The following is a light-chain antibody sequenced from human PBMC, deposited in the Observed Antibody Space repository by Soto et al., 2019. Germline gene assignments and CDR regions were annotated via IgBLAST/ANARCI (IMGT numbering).Light chain of an antibody. V-gene: IGKV3-11*01. CDR1: QSVSSY. J-gene: IGKJ4*01. Sequence: EIVLTQSPATLSLSPGERATLSCRASQSVSSYLAWYQQKPGQAPRLLIYDASNRATGIPARFSGSGSGTDFTLTISSLEPEDFVVYDCHQRSNGPTRLTFGGGTKVEIK. CDR3: HQRSNGPTRLT. CDR2: DAS.